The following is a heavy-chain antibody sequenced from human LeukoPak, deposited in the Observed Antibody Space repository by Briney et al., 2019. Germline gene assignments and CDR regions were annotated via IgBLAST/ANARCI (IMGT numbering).Heavy chain of an antibody. CDR3: ARVTGSNSYYRSLGH. D-gene: IGHD3-22*01. V-gene: IGHV1-8*02. J-gene: IGHJ4*02. CDR1: GYTFTNYD. CDR2: MNPNSGNT. Sequence: ASVKVSCKTSGYTFTNYDINWVRQATGQGLEWMGWMNPNSGNTGYAQKFQGRVTMTRDTSISTAYMELSSLISEDTAVYYCARVTGSNSYYRSLGHWGRGTLVTVSS.